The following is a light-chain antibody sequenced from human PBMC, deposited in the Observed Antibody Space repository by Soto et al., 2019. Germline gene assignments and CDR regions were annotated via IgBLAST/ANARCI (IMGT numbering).Light chain of an antibody. CDR1: SSNIGSTR. Sequence: QSVLTQPPSASGTPGQRVAISCSGASSNIGSTRANWYRQLPGTAPKLLIYSDNQRPSGVPYRFSGSKSGTSASLAISGLQSEDEADYYCAAWDNSLNGYVFGTGTKLTVL. J-gene: IGLJ1*01. CDR3: AAWDNSLNGYV. CDR2: SDN. V-gene: IGLV1-44*01.